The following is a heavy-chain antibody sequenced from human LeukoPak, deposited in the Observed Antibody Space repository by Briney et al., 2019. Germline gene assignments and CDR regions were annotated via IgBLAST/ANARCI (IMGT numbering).Heavy chain of an antibody. CDR1: GFSFSTYN. V-gene: IGHV3-48*04. D-gene: IGHD3-3*01. CDR2: ITPTSTTI. Sequence: HAGGSLRLSCAASGFSFSTYNMIWVRQAPGKGLECISYITPTSTTIHYADSVKGRFAVSRDNANSLLYLQMNSLRVEDTAVYYCARVVSGVTGGDYWGQRTLVSVSS. J-gene: IGHJ4*02. CDR3: ARVVSGVTGGDY.